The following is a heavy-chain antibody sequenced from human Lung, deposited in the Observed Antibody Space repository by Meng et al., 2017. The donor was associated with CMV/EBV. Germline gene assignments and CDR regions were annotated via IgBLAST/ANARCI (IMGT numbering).Heavy chain of an antibody. CDR1: GYTFTGSY. Sequence: GYTFTGSYTHWVRQAPGQGLEWMGWINPNSGGINYAQKFQGRVTMTRDTSISTAYMELSRLRSDDTAVYYCARRGSSSYYYYGMDVWGQGTTVTVSS. J-gene: IGHJ6*02. V-gene: IGHV1-2*02. CDR3: ARRGSSSYYYYGMDV. CDR2: INPNSGGI. D-gene: IGHD6-6*01.